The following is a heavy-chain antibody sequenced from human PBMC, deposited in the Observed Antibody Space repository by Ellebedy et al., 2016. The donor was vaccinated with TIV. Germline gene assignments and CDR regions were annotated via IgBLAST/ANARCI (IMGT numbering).Heavy chain of an antibody. Sequence: GESLKISCAASGFTFSSYGMHWVRQAPGKGLEWVAAISYDRSEIYYADSVKGRFTISRDNPKNTLYLQMNSLSAEDTALYYCARFYASYGMDVWGQGTTVTVSS. CDR2: ISYDRSEI. CDR3: ARFYASYGMDV. V-gene: IGHV3-33*05. D-gene: IGHD2/OR15-2a*01. CDR1: GFTFSSYG. J-gene: IGHJ6*02.